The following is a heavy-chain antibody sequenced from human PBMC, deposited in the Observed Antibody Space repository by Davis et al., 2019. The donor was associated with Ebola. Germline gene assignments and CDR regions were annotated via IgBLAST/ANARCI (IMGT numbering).Heavy chain of an antibody. D-gene: IGHD6-6*01. V-gene: IGHV3-11*05. J-gene: IGHJ5*02. Sequence: GRFTISRDNAKNSLYLQMNSLRAEDTAVYYCARVRQLVWFDPWGQGTLVTVSS. CDR3: ARVRQLVWFDP.